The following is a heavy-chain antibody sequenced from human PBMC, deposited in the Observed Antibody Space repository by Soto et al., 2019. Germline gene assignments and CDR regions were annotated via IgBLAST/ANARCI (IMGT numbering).Heavy chain of an antibody. CDR3: ARAPWRGYDYLWGHFDY. D-gene: IGHD5-12*01. Sequence: PSETLSLTCTVSGGSISSGGYYWSWIRQHPGKGLEWIGYIYYSGSTYYNPSLKSRVTISVDTSKNQFSLKLSSVTAADTAVYYCARAPWRGYDYLWGHFDYWGQGTLVTVSS. V-gene: IGHV4-31*03. CDR2: IYYSGST. CDR1: GGSISSGGYY. J-gene: IGHJ4*02.